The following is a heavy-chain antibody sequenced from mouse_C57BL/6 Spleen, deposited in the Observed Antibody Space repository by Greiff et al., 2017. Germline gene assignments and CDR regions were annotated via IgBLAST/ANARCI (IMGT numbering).Heavy chain of an antibody. CDR2: IYPGDGDT. V-gene: IGHV1-82*01. J-gene: IGHJ4*01. Sequence: QVQLQQSGPELVKPGASVKISCKASGYAFSSSWMNWVKQRPGKGLEWIGRIYPGDGDTNYNGKFKGKATLTADKSSSTAYMQLSGLTSEDSAVYFCAGGPANYAMDYWGQGTSVTVSS. CDR3: AGGPANYAMDY. CDR1: GYAFSSSW.